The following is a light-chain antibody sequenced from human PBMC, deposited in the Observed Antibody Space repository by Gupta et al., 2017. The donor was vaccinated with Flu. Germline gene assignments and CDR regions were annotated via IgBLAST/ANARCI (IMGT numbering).Light chain of an antibody. Sequence: LTQSPATLSLSPGERATLPCRASQSIGTNLAGYQHKPGQAPRLLVHDAYNTATGIPARFSGSGSGTDFTLTISSLEPADFAGYYCQHFQTFGQGTKVEIK. CDR2: DAY. CDR3: QHFQT. CDR1: QSIGTN. V-gene: IGKV3-11*01. J-gene: IGKJ1*01.